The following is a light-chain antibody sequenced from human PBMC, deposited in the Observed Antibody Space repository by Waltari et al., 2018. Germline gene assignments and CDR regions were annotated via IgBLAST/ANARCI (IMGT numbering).Light chain of an antibody. J-gene: IGLJ1*01. Sequence: QSALTQPASVSGSPGQSITISCSGTSRDVGAYNYVCLYQQHPGKAPKLIIYDVSVRPSGVSNRFSGSKSGNTASLTISGLHTEDEADYYCGTSTTTRNHVFGTGTKVTVL. CDR2: DVS. CDR3: GTSTTTRNHV. CDR1: SRDVGAYNY. V-gene: IGLV2-14*03.